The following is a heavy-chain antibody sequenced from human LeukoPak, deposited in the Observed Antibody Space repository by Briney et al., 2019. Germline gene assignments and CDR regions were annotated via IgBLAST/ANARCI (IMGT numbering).Heavy chain of an antibody. CDR3: ATDLQPFDY. Sequence: SGVSLRLSCAASGFTFSSYWMSWVREAPGKGLEWVANIKQDGSEKYYVDSVKGRFTISRDNANNSLYLQMNTLRAEDTAVYYCATDLQPFDYWGQGTLVTVSS. V-gene: IGHV3-7*04. CDR1: GFTFSSYW. CDR2: IKQDGSEK. D-gene: IGHD2-2*01. J-gene: IGHJ4*02.